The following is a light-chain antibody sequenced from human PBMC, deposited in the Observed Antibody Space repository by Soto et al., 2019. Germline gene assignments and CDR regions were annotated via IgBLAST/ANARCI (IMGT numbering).Light chain of an antibody. CDR1: QTVRNNY. V-gene: IGKV3-20*01. CDR3: QQYGSPLWT. J-gene: IGKJ1*01. Sequence: EFVLTQSPGTLSLSPGERSTLSCRASQTVRNNYLAWYQQKPGQAPRLLIYDASSRATGIPDRFSGGGSGTDFTLTISRLEPEDFAVYYCQQYGSPLWTFGQGTKVDIK. CDR2: DAS.